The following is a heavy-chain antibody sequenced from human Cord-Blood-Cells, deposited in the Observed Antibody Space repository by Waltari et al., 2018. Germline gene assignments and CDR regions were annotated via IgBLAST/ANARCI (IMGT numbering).Heavy chain of an antibody. CDR3: ARQWPGDWYVDL. J-gene: IGHJ2*01. D-gene: IGHD6-19*01. Sequence: QLQLQESGPGLVKPSETLSLTCTVSGGSISSSSYYWGWIRQPPGKGLEWIGSIYYSGSTYYNPALKSRVTISVDTSKNQFSLKLSSVTAADTAVYYCARQWPGDWYVDLWGRGTLVTVSS. V-gene: IGHV4-39*07. CDR1: GGSISSSSYY. CDR2: IYYSGST.